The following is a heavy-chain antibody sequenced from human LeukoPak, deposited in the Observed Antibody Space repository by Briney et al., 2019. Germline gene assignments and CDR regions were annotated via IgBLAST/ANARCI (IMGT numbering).Heavy chain of an antibody. Sequence: ASVKVSCKASGYTFTNYAIHWVRQAPGQRLEWMGRINAGNGNTKYSQKFQGRVTITRDTSASTAYMELSSLRSEDTAVYYCARWYYYDSSGYWGPFDYWGQGTLVTVSS. CDR1: GYTFTNYA. CDR2: INAGNGNT. D-gene: IGHD3-22*01. V-gene: IGHV1-3*01. J-gene: IGHJ4*02. CDR3: ARWYYYDSSGYWGPFDY.